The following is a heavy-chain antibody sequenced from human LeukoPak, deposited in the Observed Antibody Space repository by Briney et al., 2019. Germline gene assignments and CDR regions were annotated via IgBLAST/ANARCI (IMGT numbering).Heavy chain of an antibody. Sequence: PGGSLRLSCAASGFTFSSYSMNWVRQAPGKGLEWVSSISSSSYIYYADSLKGRFTISRDNAKNSLYLQMNSLRAEDTAVYYCARDLRSSGYYAFDYWGQGTLVTVSS. CDR2: ISSSSYI. CDR3: ARDLRSSGYYAFDY. J-gene: IGHJ4*02. CDR1: GFTFSSYS. V-gene: IGHV3-21*01. D-gene: IGHD3-22*01.